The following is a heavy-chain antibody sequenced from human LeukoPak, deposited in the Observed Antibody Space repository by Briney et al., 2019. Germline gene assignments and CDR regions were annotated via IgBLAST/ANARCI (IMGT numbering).Heavy chain of an antibody. CDR2: IYTSDIT. CDR1: GGSISNYY. V-gene: IGHV4-4*07. D-gene: IGHD3-10*01. Sequence: PSETLSLTCTVSGGSISNYYWSWVRQPAGKGLEWIGRIYTSDITNYNPSLNSRVTMSVDTSMNQFSLRLTSVTAADTAVYYCARGAYYGSGTYYNRYYMDVWGKGTTVTISS. J-gene: IGHJ6*03. CDR3: ARGAYYGSGTYYNRYYMDV.